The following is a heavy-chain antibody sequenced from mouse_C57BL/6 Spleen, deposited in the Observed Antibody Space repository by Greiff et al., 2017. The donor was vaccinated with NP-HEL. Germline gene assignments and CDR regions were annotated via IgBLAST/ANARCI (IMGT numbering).Heavy chain of an antibody. V-gene: IGHV1-64*01. Sequence: QVQLQQPGAELVKPGASVKLSCKASGYTFTSYWMHWVKQRPGQGLEWIGMIYPNSGSTNYNEKFKSKATLTVDKSSSTAYMQLSSLTSEDSAVYYCAYYYGSSYIDYWGQGTTLTVSS. CDR1: GYTFTSYW. CDR3: AYYYGSSYIDY. CDR2: IYPNSGST. D-gene: IGHD1-1*01. J-gene: IGHJ2*01.